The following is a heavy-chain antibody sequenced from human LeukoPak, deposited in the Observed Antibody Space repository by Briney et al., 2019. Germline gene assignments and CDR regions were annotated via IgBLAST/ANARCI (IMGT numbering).Heavy chain of an antibody. CDR3: ARVGPYDAFDI. J-gene: IGHJ3*02. CDR2: IYRGGST. V-gene: IGHV4-30-2*01. CDR1: GGSISSGTYS. Sequence: SQTLSLTCTVSGGSISSGTYSWSRIRQPPGKGLEWIGYIYRGGSTYYNPSLKSRVTITVDRSRNQFSLNLSSVTAADTAVYYCARVGPYDAFDIWGQGTMVTVSS.